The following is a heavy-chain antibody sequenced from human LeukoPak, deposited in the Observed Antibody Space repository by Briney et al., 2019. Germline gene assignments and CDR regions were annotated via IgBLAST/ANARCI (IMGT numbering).Heavy chain of an antibody. J-gene: IGHJ4*02. Sequence: PGGSLRLSCAASGFTFSSYAMSWVRQAPGKGLEWVSVIYSGGTTNHADSVKGRFTVSRDNSKNTLYLQMNSLRAEDTAVYFCARGSSRAFDYWGQGTLVTVSS. D-gene: IGHD2-2*01. CDR1: GFTFSSYA. CDR2: IYSGGTT. CDR3: ARGSSRAFDY. V-gene: IGHV3-53*01.